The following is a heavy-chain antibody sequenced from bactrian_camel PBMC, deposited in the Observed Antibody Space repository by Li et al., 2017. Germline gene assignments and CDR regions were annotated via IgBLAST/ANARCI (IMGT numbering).Heavy chain of an antibody. J-gene: IGHJ4*01. Sequence: VQLVESGGGSVQSGGSLRISCTASGSGYVSGTYCLGWFRQVPGKEREGVATIHIGGDNIGGDTTAYADSVKGRFTISQDNAKNTVYVQMNSLKPEDTAMYYCAVRGGTSLTGTAHPNMSTGARGPRSPSP. CDR3: AVRGGTSLTGTAHPNMST. CDR1: GSGYVSGTYC. D-gene: IGHD8*01. V-gene: IGHV3S1*01. CDR2: IHIGGDNIGGDTT.